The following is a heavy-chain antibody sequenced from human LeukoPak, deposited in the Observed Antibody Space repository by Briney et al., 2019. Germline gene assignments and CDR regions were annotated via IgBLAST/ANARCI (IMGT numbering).Heavy chain of an antibody. CDR2: ISYDGSNK. D-gene: IGHD4/OR15-4a*01. Sequence: GRSLRLSCAASGFTFSNYAMSWVRQAPGKGLEWVAVISYDGSNKYYADSVKGRFTITRDNSKNTLYLQMNSLRAEDTAVYYCARRAEYGGYFGYWGQGTLVTVSS. V-gene: IGHV3-30-3*01. J-gene: IGHJ4*02. CDR1: GFTFSNYA. CDR3: ARRAEYGGYFGY.